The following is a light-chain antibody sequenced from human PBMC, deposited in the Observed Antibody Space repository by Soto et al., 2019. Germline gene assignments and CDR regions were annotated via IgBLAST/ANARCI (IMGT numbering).Light chain of an antibody. Sequence: EIVLTQSPATLSLSPGERAALSCRASQNVDSSLVAWYQQKPGQAPRLLIDGASSRSTGIPDRFSGSGSGTEFTLIISRLEAEDFAVYYCQQYANLPWTFGLGTRVEIK. CDR3: QQYANLPWT. CDR1: QNVDSSL. J-gene: IGKJ1*01. V-gene: IGKV3-20*01. CDR2: GAS.